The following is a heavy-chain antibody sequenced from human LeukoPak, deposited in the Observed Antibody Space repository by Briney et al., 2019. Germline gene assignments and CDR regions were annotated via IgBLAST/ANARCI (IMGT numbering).Heavy chain of an antibody. CDR2: ISSSSSYI. V-gene: IGHV3-21*01. CDR3: ARVEASYYYYMDV. J-gene: IGHJ6*03. Sequence: PGGSLRLSCAASGFTFSSYSMNWVRQAPGKGLEWVSSISSSSSYIHYADSVKGRFTISRDNAKNSLYLQMNSLRAEDTAVYYCARVEASYYYYMDVWGKGTTVTVSS. CDR1: GFTFSSYS.